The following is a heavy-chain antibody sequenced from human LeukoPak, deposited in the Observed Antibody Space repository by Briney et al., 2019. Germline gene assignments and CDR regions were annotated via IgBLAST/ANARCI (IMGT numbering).Heavy chain of an antibody. CDR3: VRGCGRASCPYFFDS. Sequence: GGSLRLSCAASGFTFSTYWMSWVRQAPGKGLEWVATTRQDGSEKRYVDSVKGRFPISRDNAKNSLYLQMNSLTVEDTAVYYCVRGCGRASCPYFFDSWGQGTLVTVS. D-gene: IGHD2-2*01. CDR1: GFTFSTYW. V-gene: IGHV3-7*01. CDR2: TRQDGSEK. J-gene: IGHJ4*02.